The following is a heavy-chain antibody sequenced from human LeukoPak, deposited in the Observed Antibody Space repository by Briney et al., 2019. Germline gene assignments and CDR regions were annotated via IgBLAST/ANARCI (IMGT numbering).Heavy chain of an antibody. Sequence: MGWMNPNSGNTGYAQKFQGRVTMTRNTSISTAYMELSSLRSEDTAVYYCARGGLRFICSDHWGQGTLVTVSS. D-gene: IGHD5-12*01. J-gene: IGHJ4*02. CDR3: ARGGLRFICSDH. V-gene: IGHV1-8*01. CDR2: MNPNSGNT.